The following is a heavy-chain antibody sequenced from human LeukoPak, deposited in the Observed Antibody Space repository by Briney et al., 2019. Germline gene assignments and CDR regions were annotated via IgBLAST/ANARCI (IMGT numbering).Heavy chain of an antibody. V-gene: IGHV4-59*08. CDR1: GFTFSSYW. Sequence: GSLRLSCAASGFTFSSYWMSWIRQPPGRGLEWIGYIYYSGSTNYNPSLKSRVTISVDTSKNQFSLKLSSVTAADTALYYCARLIRGYSYGYFDYWGQGTLVTVSS. CDR3: ARLIRGYSYGYFDY. CDR2: IYYSGST. D-gene: IGHD5-18*01. J-gene: IGHJ4*02.